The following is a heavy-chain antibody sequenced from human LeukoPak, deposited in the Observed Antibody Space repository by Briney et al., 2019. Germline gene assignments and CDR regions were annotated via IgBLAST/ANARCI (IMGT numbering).Heavy chain of an antibody. CDR1: GGSISSSNW. J-gene: IGHJ4*02. D-gene: IGHD1-26*01. CDR2: ISHRGST. V-gene: IGHV4-4*02. Sequence: SETLSLTCAVSGGSISSSNWWSWVRQPPGKGLEWIGEISHRGSTNYNPSLKSRVTISVDKSKNQFSLKLSSVTAADTAVYSCARFCGWDLSGSYCYFDYWGQGTLVTVSS. CDR3: ARFCGWDLSGSYCYFDY.